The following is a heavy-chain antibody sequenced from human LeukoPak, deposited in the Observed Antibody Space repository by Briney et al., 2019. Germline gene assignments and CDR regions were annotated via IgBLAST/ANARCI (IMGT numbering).Heavy chain of an antibody. J-gene: IGHJ4*02. CDR1: GYAFTGYY. Sequence: ASVKVSCKASGYAFTGYYMHWVRQAPGQGLEWMGWINPNSGGTNYAQKFQGRVTMTRDTSISTAYMELSRLRSDDTAVYYCARVLDFWSGYGDYWGQGTLVTVSS. D-gene: IGHD3-3*01. CDR3: ARVLDFWSGYGDY. CDR2: INPNSGGT. V-gene: IGHV1-2*02.